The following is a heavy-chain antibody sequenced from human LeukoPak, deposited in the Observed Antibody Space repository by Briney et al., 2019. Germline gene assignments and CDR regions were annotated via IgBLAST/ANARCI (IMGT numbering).Heavy chain of an antibody. V-gene: IGHV4-34*01. CDR3: VRSFRGFNYGRGGKNWFDA. J-gene: IGHJ5*02. Sequence: KPSETLSLTCAVYGGSFSGYYWTWIRQTPGEGLEWIGEVNHSGGTLYNPSMRSRVAMSADSSKNQFSLRLTSVTAADTGVYYCVRSFRGFNYGRGGKNWFDAWGQGTLVTVSS. D-gene: IGHD5-18*01. CDR2: VNHSGGT. CDR1: GGSFSGYY.